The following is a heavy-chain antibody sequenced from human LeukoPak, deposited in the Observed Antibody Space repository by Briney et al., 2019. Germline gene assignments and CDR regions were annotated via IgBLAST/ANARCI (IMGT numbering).Heavy chain of an antibody. CDR3: AKDNYYDSSGPYDY. V-gene: IGHV3-23*01. CDR1: GFTFSSYA. D-gene: IGHD3-22*01. J-gene: IGHJ4*02. CDR2: ISGSGGST. Sequence: GGSLRLSCAASGFTFSSYAMSWVRQAPGKGLEWVSAISGSGGSTYYADSVKGRFTISRDNSKNTLYLQMNSLRAEDTAVYYCAKDNYYDSSGPYDYWGQGTLVTVSS.